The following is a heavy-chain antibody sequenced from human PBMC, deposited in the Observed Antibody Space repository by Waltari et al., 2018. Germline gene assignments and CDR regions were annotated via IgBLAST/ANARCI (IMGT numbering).Heavy chain of an antibody. V-gene: IGHV4-38-2*02. CDR3: AREERYYYDSSGYYPFYWFDP. J-gene: IGHJ5*02. Sequence: QVQLQESGPGLVKPSETLSLTCTVPGYSISRGYYWGWLRQPPGKGRGWIGSIYHSGSTYYNPSLKRRITISVDTAKNQFSLKLSSVTAADTAVYYCAREERYYYDSSGYYPFYWFDPWGQGTLVTVSS. D-gene: IGHD3-22*01. CDR1: GYSISRGYY. CDR2: IYHSGST.